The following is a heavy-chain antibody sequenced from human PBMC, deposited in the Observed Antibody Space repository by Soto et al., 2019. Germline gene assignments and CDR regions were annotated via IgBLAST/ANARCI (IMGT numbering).Heavy chain of an antibody. Sequence: GGSLRLSCAASGFTFSNAWMSWVRQAPGKGLEWVGRIKSKTDGGTTDYAAPVKGRFTISRDDSKNTLYLQMNSLKTEDTAVYYCTTDRGGYCSGGSCQAFDYWGQGTLVTVSS. CDR1: GFTFSNAW. V-gene: IGHV3-15*01. CDR2: IKSKTDGGTT. J-gene: IGHJ4*02. CDR3: TTDRGGYCSGGSCQAFDY. D-gene: IGHD2-15*01.